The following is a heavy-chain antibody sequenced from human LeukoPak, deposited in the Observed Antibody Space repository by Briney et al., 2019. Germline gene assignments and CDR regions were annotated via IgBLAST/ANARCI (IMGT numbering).Heavy chain of an antibody. CDR2: ISAYNGNT. D-gene: IGHD6-19*01. J-gene: IGHJ4*02. CDR3: ARVRVYSSGWSNGGELEIDY. CDR1: GYTFTSHY. Sequence: GASVKVSCKASGYTFTSHYMHWVRQAPGQGLEWMGWISAYNGNTNYAQKLQGRVTMTTDTSTSTAYMELRSLRSDDTAVYYCARVRVYSSGWSNGGELEIDYWGQGTLVTVSS. V-gene: IGHV1-18*04.